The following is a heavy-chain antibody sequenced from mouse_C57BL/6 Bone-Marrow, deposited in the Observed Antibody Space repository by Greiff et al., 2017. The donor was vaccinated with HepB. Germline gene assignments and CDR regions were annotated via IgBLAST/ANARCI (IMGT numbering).Heavy chain of an antibody. CDR2: IWSGGST. Sequence: VKLMESGPGLVQPSQSLSITCTVSGFSLTSYGVHWVRQSPGKGLEWLGVIWSGGSTDYNAAFISRLSISKDNSKSQVFFKMNSLQADDTAIYYCARRGGYDPYAMDYWGQGTSVTVSS. D-gene: IGHD2-2*01. CDR1: GFSLTSYG. V-gene: IGHV2-2*01. J-gene: IGHJ4*01. CDR3: ARRGGYDPYAMDY.